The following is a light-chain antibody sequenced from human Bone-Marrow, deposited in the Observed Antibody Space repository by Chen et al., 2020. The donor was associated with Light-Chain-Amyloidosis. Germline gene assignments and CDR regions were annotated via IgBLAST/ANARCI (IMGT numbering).Light chain of an antibody. CDR2: RET. CDR3: QAADSSGTYEVI. V-gene: IGLV3-25*03. CDR1: DLPTKY. J-gene: IGLJ2*01. Sequence: SYELTQPPSVSVSPGQTARITCSGDDLPTKYAYWYQQKPGQAPVLVIHRETERPSGISERFSGCTSETTATLTTSGVQAEDEADYHCQAADSSGTYEVIFGGGTKLTVL.